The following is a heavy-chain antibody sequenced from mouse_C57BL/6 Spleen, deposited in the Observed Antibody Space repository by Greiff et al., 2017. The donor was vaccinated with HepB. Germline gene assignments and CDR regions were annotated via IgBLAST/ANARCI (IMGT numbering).Heavy chain of an antibody. V-gene: IGHV1-15*01. CDR3: TRTVTTVKWYFDV. J-gene: IGHJ1*03. D-gene: IGHD1-1*01. CDR2: IDPETGGT. Sequence: VQLQQSGAELVRPGASVTLSCKASGYTFTDYEMHWVKQTPVHGLEWIGAIDPETGGTAYNQKFKGKAILTADKSSSTAYMELRSLTSEDSAVYYCTRTVTTVKWYFDVWGTGTTVTVSS. CDR1: GYTFTDYE.